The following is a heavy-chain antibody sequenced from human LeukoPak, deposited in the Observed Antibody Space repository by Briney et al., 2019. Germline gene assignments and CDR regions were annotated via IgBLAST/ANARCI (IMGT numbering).Heavy chain of an antibody. CDR1: GGSVSSYY. D-gene: IGHD3-16*01. CDR2: IYASGST. Sequence: SETLSLTCTVSGGSVSSYYWDWIRQPAGKGLEYIGRIYASGSTNYNPSLKSRVTISLDTSKKRFSLGLNSVTAADTAVYYCVRLKVGAYFDLWGRGTLVTVSS. J-gene: IGHJ2*01. V-gene: IGHV4-4*07. CDR3: VRLKVGAYFDL.